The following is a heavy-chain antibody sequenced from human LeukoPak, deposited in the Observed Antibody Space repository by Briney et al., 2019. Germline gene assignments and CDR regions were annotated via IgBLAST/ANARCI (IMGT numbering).Heavy chain of an antibody. J-gene: IGHJ6*02. V-gene: IGHV4-4*07. D-gene: IGHD6-19*01. CDR2: IYTSGST. CDR3: ARDSVAGLYYYGMDV. Sequence: SETLSLTCTVSGGSISSYYWSWIRQPAGKGLEWIGRIYTSGSTNYKPSLKSRVTMSVDTSKNQFSLKLSSVTAADTAMYYCARDSVAGLYYYGMDVWGQGTTVTVSS. CDR1: GGSISSYY.